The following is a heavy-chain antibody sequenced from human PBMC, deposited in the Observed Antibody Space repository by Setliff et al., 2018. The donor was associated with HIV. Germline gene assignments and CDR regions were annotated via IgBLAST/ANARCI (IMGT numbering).Heavy chain of an antibody. CDR1: GFTFSRYA. Sequence: PGGSLRLSCAVSGFTFSRYAMSWVRQAPGKGLEWVSGISSTGGTTYYADSVKGRFTISRDNSKDTLFLQMNSLRAEDTAVYYCVRDINWAFDYWGQGILVTVSS. V-gene: IGHV3-23*01. D-gene: IGHD1-1*01. J-gene: IGHJ4*02. CDR2: ISSTGGTT. CDR3: VRDINWAFDY.